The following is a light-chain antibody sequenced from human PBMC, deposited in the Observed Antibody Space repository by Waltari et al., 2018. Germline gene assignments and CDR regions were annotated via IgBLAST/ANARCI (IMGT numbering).Light chain of an antibody. J-gene: IGKJ2*01. CDR2: DAS. V-gene: IGKV1-33*01. CDR3: QQYNNWPPGEMYT. Sequence: DIQMTQSPSSLSASVGDRVTITCQASQDISSDLNWYQQKPGKAPKLLIYDASNLETGVPSRFSGSGSGTEFTFIISSLQPEDIAVYYCQQYNNWPPGEMYTFGQGTKLEIK. CDR1: QDISSD.